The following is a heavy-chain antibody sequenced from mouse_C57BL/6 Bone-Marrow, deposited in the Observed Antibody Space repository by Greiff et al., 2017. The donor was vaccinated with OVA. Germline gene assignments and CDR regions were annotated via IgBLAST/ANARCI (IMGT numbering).Heavy chain of an antibody. CDR3: ARGTWFAD. CDR1: GYSITSDY. Sequence: VQLKESGPGLAKPSQTLSLTCSVTGYSITSDYWHWIRKFPGNKLEYMGYISYSGSTYYNPSLKSRISITRDTSKNQYYLQLNSVTTEDTATYYCARGTWFADWGQGTLVTVSA. CDR2: ISYSGST. V-gene: IGHV3-8*01. J-gene: IGHJ3*01.